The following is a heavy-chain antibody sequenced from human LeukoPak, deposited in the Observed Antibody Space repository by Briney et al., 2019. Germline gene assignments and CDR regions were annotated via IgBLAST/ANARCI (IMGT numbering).Heavy chain of an antibody. CDR1: GFTFSSYA. CDR3: AKSPDYHYGWGNYYAFFDY. Sequence: GGSLRLSCAASGFTFSSYAMSWVRQAPGKGPEWVSAISGSGVGTYYADSVKGRFTISRDNSKNTLYLQMNSLRAEDTAVYYCAKSPDYHYGWGNYYAFFDYGAQGTLAAVSS. D-gene: IGHD3-10*01. V-gene: IGHV3-23*01. J-gene: IGHJ4*02. CDR2: ISGSGVGT.